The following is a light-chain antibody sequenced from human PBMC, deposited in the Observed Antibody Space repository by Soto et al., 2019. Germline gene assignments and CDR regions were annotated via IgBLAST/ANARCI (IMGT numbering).Light chain of an antibody. CDR2: DAV. Sequence: EIELTQSPATLSLSPGERATLSCRASQSVSSSLVLYQQKPGQAPRLLIYDAVNRVTGIPAKFSCSGSGTDFTRPISSLEPEDFAGCYCRHRSNWPRLTFGGGNKVQIK. CDR1: QSVSSS. V-gene: IGKV3-11*01. J-gene: IGKJ4*01. CDR3: RHRSNWPRLT.